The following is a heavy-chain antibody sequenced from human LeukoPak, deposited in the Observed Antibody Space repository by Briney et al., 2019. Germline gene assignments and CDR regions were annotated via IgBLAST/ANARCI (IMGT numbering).Heavy chain of an antibody. J-gene: IGHJ5*02. CDR1: GYTFTSYG. CDR3: ARDWHSSSWYVGSENWFDP. V-gene: IGHV1-18*01. Sequence: ASVKVSCKASGYTFTSYGISWVRQAPGQGLEWMGWISAYNGNTNYAQKLQGRVTMTTDTSTSTAYMELRGLRSDDTAVYYCARDWHSSSWYVGSENWFDPWGQGTLVTVSS. CDR2: ISAYNGNT. D-gene: IGHD6-13*01.